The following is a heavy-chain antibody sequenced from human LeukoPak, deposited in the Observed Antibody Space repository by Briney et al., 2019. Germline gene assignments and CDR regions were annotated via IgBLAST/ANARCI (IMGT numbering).Heavy chain of an antibody. Sequence: GASVKVSCKASGYTFTSYGISWVRQAPGQGLEWMGWISAYNGNRNYAQKLQGRVTMTTDTSTSTAYMELRSLRSDDTAVYYCARGLGYCSSTSCYTTGSFEFDYWGQGTLVTVSS. J-gene: IGHJ4*02. V-gene: IGHV1-18*01. D-gene: IGHD2-2*02. CDR2: ISAYNGNR. CDR3: ARGLGYCSSTSCYTTGSFEFDY. CDR1: GYTFTSYG.